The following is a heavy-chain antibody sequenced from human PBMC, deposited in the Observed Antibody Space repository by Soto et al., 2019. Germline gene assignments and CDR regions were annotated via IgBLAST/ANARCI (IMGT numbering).Heavy chain of an antibody. Sequence: GESLKISCKGSGYSITSYWIGWVRQMPGKGLEWMGIIYPGDSDTRYSPSFQGQVTISADKSISTAYLQWSSLKASDTAMYYCARYSSSLFYYYYGMDVWGQGTTVTVSS. J-gene: IGHJ6*02. V-gene: IGHV5-51*01. CDR3: ARYSSSLFYYYYGMDV. CDR2: IYPGDSDT. D-gene: IGHD6-13*01. CDR1: GYSITSYW.